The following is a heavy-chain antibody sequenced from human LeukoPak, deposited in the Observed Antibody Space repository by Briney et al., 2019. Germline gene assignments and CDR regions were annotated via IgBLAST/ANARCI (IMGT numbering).Heavy chain of an antibody. CDR3: ACGCSSGSPKFDY. D-gene: IGHD6-19*01. CDR2: INPSGGST. V-gene: IGHV1-46*03. Sequence: GAAVKVPCKASGYTFTSYYMHWVRQAPGQGLEWMGIINPSGGSTSYAQKFQGRVTMTRDTSTSTVYMELSGLRSEDTAVYYCACGCSSGSPKFDYWGQGTLVTVSS. J-gene: IGHJ4*02. CDR1: GYTFTSYY.